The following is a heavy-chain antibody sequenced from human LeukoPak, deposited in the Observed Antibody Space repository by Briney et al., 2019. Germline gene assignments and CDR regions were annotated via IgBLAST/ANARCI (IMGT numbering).Heavy chain of an antibody. V-gene: IGHV4-59*01. J-gene: IGHJ6*02. Sequence: PSETLSLTCTVSGGSISSCYWSWIRQPPGKGLEWIGYIYYSGSTNYNPSLKSRVTISVDTSKNQFSLKLSSVTAADTAVYYCARGGASKWLRFRYYYYGMDVWGQGTTVTVSS. CDR1: GGSISSCY. CDR3: ARGGASKWLRFRYYYYGMDV. CDR2: IYYSGST. D-gene: IGHD5-12*01.